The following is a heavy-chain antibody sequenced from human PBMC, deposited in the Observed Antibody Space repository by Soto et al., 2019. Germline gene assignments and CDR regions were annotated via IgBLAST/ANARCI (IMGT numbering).Heavy chain of an antibody. J-gene: IGHJ4*02. CDR2: ISYDGSNK. CDR3: AKDGVWFGELFPYGFDY. Sequence: LSLTCAVSSGSISSSNWWSWVRQPPGKGLEWVAVISYDGSNKYYADSVKGRFTISRDNSKNTLYLQMNSLRAEDTAVYYCAKDGVWFGELFPYGFDYWGQGTLVTVSS. CDR1: SGSISSSNW. V-gene: IGHV3-30*18. D-gene: IGHD3-10*01.